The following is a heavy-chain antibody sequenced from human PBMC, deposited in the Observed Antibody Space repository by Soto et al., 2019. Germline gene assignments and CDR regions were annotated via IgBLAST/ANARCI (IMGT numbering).Heavy chain of an antibody. J-gene: IGHJ6*02. CDR2: IIPFSGTV. CDR3: ARGSYDSYAGFFGMDV. CDR1: GGSFMSQA. V-gene: IGHV1-69*13. D-gene: IGHD3-10*01. Sequence: GASVKVSCKASGGSFMSQAISWVRQAPGQGPGWMGGIIPFSGTVTYTQRFQGRLTLTADEPTKTAYMELSSLRSEDTAVYYCARGSYDSYAGFFGMDVWGQGTKVTVSS.